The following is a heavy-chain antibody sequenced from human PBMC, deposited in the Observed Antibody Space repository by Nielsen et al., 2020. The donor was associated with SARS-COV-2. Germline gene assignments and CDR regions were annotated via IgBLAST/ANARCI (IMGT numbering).Heavy chain of an antibody. J-gene: IGHJ4*02. CDR3: ARDQAAAGMWYFDY. Sequence: SETLSLTCTVFGGSISSSSYYWTWIRQHPGKGLECIGYIYYSGSTYYNPSLKSRVTISVDTSKNQFSLKLSSVTAADTAVYYCARDQAAAGMWYFDYWGQGTQVTVSS. D-gene: IGHD6-13*01. CDR1: GGSISSSSYY. CDR2: IYYSGST. V-gene: IGHV4-31*03.